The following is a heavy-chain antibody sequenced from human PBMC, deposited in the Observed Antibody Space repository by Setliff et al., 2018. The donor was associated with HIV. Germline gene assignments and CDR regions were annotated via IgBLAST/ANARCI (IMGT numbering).Heavy chain of an antibody. J-gene: IGHJ5*02. CDR1: GGSITGYY. D-gene: IGHD4-17*01. V-gene: IGHV4-59*01. Sequence: SETLSLTCTVSGGSITGYYWSWIRQPPGKGLEWIGWIYYSGNTRYNPSLKSRVTISVDASKNQFSLRLSSVTAADTAVYYCARGFLRSRRRWFDPWGQGTLVTVSS. CDR3: ARGFLRSRRRWFDP. CDR2: IYYSGNT.